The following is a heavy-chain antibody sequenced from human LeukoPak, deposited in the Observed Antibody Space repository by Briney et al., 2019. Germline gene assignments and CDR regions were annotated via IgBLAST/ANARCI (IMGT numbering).Heavy chain of an antibody. V-gene: IGHV3-23*01. CDR1: GFTFSAYG. Sequence: GGSLRLSCAASGFTFSAYGITWVRQAPGRGLEWVSTISSSGGNTHYADSVKGRFAISRDNSKNTLYLQMNSLRAEDTAVYYCARGRSSSHPEIIWFDPWGQGTLVTVSS. CDR3: ARGRSSSHPEIIWFDP. D-gene: IGHD2-2*01. CDR2: ISSSGGNT. J-gene: IGHJ5*02.